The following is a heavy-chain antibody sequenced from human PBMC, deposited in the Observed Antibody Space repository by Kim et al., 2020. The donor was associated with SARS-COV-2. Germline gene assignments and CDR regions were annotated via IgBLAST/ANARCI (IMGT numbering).Heavy chain of an antibody. V-gene: IGHV3-9*01. J-gene: IGHJ4*02. D-gene: IGHD6-13*01. Sequence: CADSVKGRFTIASDNAKSALYLQMNSLSAEDTALYYCAKGYSRSWSCSDYWGQGTLVTVSS. CDR3: AKGYSRSWSCSDY.